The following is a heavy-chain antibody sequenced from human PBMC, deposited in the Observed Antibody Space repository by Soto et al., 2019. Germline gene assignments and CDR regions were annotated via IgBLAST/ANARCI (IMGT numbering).Heavy chain of an antibody. CDR1: GASISSIPYY. D-gene: IGHD2-2*01. V-gene: IGHV4-39*01. Sequence: SETLSLTCTVSGASISSIPYYWGWIRQPPGKGLEWIGSIYYSGSTYYSPSLKSRVTISVDTSKNQFSLKLNSVTAADTAVYYCARHIRSRQYFDYWGQGALVTVS. CDR3: ARHIRSRQYFDY. CDR2: IYYSGST. J-gene: IGHJ4*02.